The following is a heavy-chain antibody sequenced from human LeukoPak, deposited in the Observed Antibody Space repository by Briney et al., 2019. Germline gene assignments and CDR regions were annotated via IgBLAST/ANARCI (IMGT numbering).Heavy chain of an antibody. J-gene: IGHJ3*02. Sequence: PSETLSLTCTVSGGSISSGSYYWSWIRQPAGKGLEWIGRIYTSGSTNYNPSLKSRVTISVDTSKNQFSLKLSSVTAADTAVYYCARALVVVAATEVVDAFDIWGQGTMVTVSS. CDR3: ARALVVVAATEVVDAFDI. CDR1: GGSISSGSYY. CDR2: IYTSGST. V-gene: IGHV4-61*02. D-gene: IGHD2-15*01.